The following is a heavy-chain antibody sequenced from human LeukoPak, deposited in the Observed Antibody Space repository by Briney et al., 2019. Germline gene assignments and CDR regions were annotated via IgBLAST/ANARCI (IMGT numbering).Heavy chain of an antibody. D-gene: IGHD3-22*01. V-gene: IGHV4-59*01. J-gene: IGHJ4*02. CDR3: ARSAYYYDNSGYYPHFDY. CDR1: GGSISSYY. Sequence: SETLSLTCTVSGGSISSYYWSWIRQPPGKGLEWIGYIYYSGSTNHNPSLKSRVTISVYTSKNQFSLKLISVTAADTAVYYCARSAYYYDNSGYYPHFDYWGQGTLVTVSS. CDR2: IYYSGST.